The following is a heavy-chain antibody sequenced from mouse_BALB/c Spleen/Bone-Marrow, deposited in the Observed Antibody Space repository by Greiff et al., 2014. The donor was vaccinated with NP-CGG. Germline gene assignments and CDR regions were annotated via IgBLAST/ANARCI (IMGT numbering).Heavy chain of an antibody. CDR3: ARRGRIAEALGY. D-gene: IGHD6-1*01. CDR2: INPYNDGT. CDR1: GYTFTSYV. J-gene: IGHJ2*01. V-gene: IGHV1-14*01. Sequence: EVKLMESGPEQVKPGASVKMSCKASGYTFTSYVMHWVKQKPGQGLEWIGYINPYNDGTKYNEKFKGKATLTSDKSSSTAYMELSSLTPEDSAVYYCARRGRIAEALGYWGQGTTLTVSS.